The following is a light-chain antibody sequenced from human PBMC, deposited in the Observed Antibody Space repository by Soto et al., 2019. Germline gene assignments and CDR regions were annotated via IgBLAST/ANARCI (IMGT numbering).Light chain of an antibody. CDR2: EVS. J-gene: IGLJ2*01. CDR1: SSDVGGYNY. CDR3: SSYTSSNTVVI. V-gene: IGLV2-14*01. Sequence: QSVLTQPASVSGSPGQSITISCTGTSSDVGGYNYVSWYQHHPGKAPKFMIYEVSNRPSGVSNRFSGSKSGNTASLTISGLQAEDEADYYCSSYTSSNTVVIFGGGTKVTVL.